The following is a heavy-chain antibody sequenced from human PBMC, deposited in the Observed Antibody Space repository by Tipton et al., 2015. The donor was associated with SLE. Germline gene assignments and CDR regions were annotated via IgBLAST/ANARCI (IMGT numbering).Heavy chain of an antibody. Sequence: TLSLTCTVSGGSISSHYWSWIRQPPGKGLEWIGYIYYSGSTNYNPSLKSRVTISVDTSKNQFSLKLSSVTAADTAVYYCASSGSSRFDCWGQGTLVTVSS. J-gene: IGHJ4*02. D-gene: IGHD3-10*01. CDR3: ASSGSSRFDC. CDR1: GGSISSHY. V-gene: IGHV4-59*11. CDR2: IYYSGST.